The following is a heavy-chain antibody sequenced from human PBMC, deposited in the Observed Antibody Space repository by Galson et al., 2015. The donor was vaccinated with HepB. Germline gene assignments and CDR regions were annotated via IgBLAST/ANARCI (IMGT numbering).Heavy chain of an antibody. CDR1: GFTFDDYA. Sequence: SLRLSCAASGFTFDDYAMHWVRQAPGKGLEWVSGISWNSGSIGYADSVKGRFTISRDNAKNSLYLQMNSLRAEDTALYYCAKDGRRGELRTSHYMDVWGKGTTVTVSS. D-gene: IGHD1-26*01. V-gene: IGHV3-9*01. CDR2: ISWNSGSI. J-gene: IGHJ6*03. CDR3: AKDGRRGELRTSHYMDV.